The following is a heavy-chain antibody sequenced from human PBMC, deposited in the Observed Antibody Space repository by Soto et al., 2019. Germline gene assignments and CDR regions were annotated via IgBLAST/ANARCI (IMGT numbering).Heavy chain of an antibody. CDR3: ARGLRWCDH. J-gene: IGHJ4*02. Sequence: SETLSLTCSVSGGSISSSNYYWAWIRQPPGKGLEWIGGIYHTGKTYYNPSLTPRVTISVDTSKNQFSLKLSSVTAADTAVYYCARGLRWCDHWGQGTLVTVS. V-gene: IGHV4-39*07. CDR2: IYHTGKT. D-gene: IGHD4-17*01. CDR1: GGSISSSNYY.